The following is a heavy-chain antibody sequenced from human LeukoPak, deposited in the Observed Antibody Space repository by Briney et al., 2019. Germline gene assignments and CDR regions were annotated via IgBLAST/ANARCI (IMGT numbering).Heavy chain of an antibody. CDR3: ARASEGIGYFDT. J-gene: IGHJ4*02. CDR2: VFYNGAT. Sequence: SETLSLTCIVSGGSISSSIYYWAWVRQPPGKGLEWIGTVFYNGATQYSPSLRSRVTISIDTSTNQFSLKLTSVTAADTAVYYCARASEGIGYFDTRGRGSLVTVSS. D-gene: IGHD6-13*01. CDR1: GGSISSSIYY. V-gene: IGHV4-39*07.